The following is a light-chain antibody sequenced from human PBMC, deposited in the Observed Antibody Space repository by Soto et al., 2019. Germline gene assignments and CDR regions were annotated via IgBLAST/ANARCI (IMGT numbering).Light chain of an antibody. Sequence: EIVMTQSPATLSVSPGERATLSCRASQSVSSNLAWYQQKPGQAPSLLIYGASTRATGTPARFSGSGSGTAFTLTISSLQSEDFAVYYCQQYIRWPLTFGGGTKVEIK. J-gene: IGKJ4*01. CDR3: QQYIRWPLT. CDR1: QSVSSN. V-gene: IGKV3-15*01. CDR2: GAS.